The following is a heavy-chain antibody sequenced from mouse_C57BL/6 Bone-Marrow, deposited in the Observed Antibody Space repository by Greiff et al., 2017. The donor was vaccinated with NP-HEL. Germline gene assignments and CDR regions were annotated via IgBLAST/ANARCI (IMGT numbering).Heavy chain of an antibody. D-gene: IGHD2-4*01. Sequence: LVESGAELVRPGASVTLSCKASGYTFTDYEMHWVKQTPVHGLEWIGAIDPETGGTAYNQKFKGKAILTADKPSSTAYMERRSLTSEDSAVYYCTRGDDYHYWGQGTTLTVSS. CDR1: GYTFTDYE. V-gene: IGHV1-15*01. J-gene: IGHJ2*01. CDR2: IDPETGGT. CDR3: TRGDDYHY.